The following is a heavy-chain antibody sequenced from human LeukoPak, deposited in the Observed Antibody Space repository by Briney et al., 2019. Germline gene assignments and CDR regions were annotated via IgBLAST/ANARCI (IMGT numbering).Heavy chain of an antibody. D-gene: IGHD5-18*01. Sequence: GGSLRPSCAASGFTFSSYSMNWVRQAPGKGLEWVSSISSSSSYIYYADSVKGRFTISRDNAKNSLYLQMNSLRAEDTAVYYCARDFVDTAMLPVRPYYYYGMDVWGQGTTVTVSS. V-gene: IGHV3-21*01. J-gene: IGHJ6*02. CDR3: ARDFVDTAMLPVRPYYYYGMDV. CDR2: ISSSSSYI. CDR1: GFTFSSYS.